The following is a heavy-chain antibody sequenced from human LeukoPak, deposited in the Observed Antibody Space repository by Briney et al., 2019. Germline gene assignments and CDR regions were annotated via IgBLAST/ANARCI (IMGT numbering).Heavy chain of an antibody. J-gene: IGHJ4*02. Sequence: SQTLSLTCALSGDSVSSNSAAWNWIRQSPSRGLEWLGRTYYRSKWYNDYAVSVKSRITINPDTSKNQFSLQLNSVTPEDTAVYYCAREYYGSGSYYNGARYFDYWGQGTLVTVSS. D-gene: IGHD3-10*01. V-gene: IGHV6-1*01. CDR2: TYYRSKWYN. CDR3: AREYYGSGSYYNGARYFDY. CDR1: GDSVSSNSAA.